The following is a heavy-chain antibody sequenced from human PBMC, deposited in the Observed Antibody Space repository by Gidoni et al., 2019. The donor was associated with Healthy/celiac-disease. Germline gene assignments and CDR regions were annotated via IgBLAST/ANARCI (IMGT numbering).Heavy chain of an antibody. CDR2: IRYDGSNK. V-gene: IGHV3-33*01. J-gene: IGHJ3*02. CDR3: AREMTTVTTGAFDI. Sequence: QVQLVESGGGVVQPGRYLRLSCAASGFTFSSYGMHWVRQAPGKGLEWVAVIRYDGSNKYYADSVKGRFTISRDNSKNTLYLQMNSLRAEDTAVYYCAREMTTVTTGAFDIWGQGTMVTVSS. CDR1: GFTFSSYG. D-gene: IGHD4-17*01.